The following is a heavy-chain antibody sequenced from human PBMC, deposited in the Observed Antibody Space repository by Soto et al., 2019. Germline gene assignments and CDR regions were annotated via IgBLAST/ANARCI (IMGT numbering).Heavy chain of an antibody. CDR2: ISGSGGST. V-gene: IGHV3-23*01. J-gene: IGHJ6*03. Sequence: GGSLRLSCAASGFTFSSYAMSWVRQAPGKGLEWVSAISGSGGSTYYADSVKGRFTISRDNSKNTLYLQMNSLRAEDTAVYYCAKDRDSGYQTYYYYYMDVWGKGTTVTVSS. D-gene: IGHD5-12*01. CDR1: GFTFSSYA. CDR3: AKDRDSGYQTYYYYYMDV.